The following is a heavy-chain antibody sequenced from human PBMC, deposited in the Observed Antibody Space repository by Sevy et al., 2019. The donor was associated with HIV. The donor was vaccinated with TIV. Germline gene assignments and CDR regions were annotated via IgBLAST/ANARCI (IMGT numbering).Heavy chain of an antibody. D-gene: IGHD6-6*01. CDR3: VGADRPHQGDF. Sequence: GGSLRLSCAASGFTVSRNFMSWIRQAPGKGLEWVPIIYSDGTTFYADSVKGRFTISSDNSRNTLYLQMNTLRAEDTAVYYCVGADRPHQGDFWGQGTLVTVSS. J-gene: IGHJ4*02. CDR2: IYSDGTT. V-gene: IGHV3-53*01. CDR1: GFTVSRNF.